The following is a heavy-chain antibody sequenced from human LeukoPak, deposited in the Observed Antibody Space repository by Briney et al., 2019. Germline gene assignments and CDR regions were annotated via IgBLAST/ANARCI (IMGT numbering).Heavy chain of an antibody. CDR1: GGSFSGYY. CDR3: ARHGLERNPHYMDV. D-gene: IGHD1-14*01. Sequence: PSETLSLTCAVYGGSFSGYYWSWIRQPPGKGLEWIGEINHSGSTNYNPSLKSRVTISVDTSKNQFSLKLSSVTAADTAVYYCARHGLERNPHYMDVWGKGTTVTVSS. V-gene: IGHV4-34*01. J-gene: IGHJ6*03. CDR2: INHSGST.